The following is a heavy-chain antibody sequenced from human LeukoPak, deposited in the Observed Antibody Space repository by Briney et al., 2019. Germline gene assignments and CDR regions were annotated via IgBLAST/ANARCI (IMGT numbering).Heavy chain of an antibody. Sequence: GGSLRLSCAASGFTFSSYAMSWVRQAPGKGLEWVSAISGSGGSTYYADSVKGRFTISRDNSKNTLYLQMNSLRAEDTAVYYCAKDNYIVVVVAATGFDYWGQGTLVTASS. CDR3: AKDNYIVVVVAATGFDY. V-gene: IGHV3-23*01. CDR2: ISGSGGST. CDR1: GFTFSSYA. J-gene: IGHJ4*02. D-gene: IGHD2-15*01.